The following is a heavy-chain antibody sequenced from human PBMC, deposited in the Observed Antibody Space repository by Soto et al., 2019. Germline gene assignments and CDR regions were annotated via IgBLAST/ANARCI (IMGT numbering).Heavy chain of an antibody. D-gene: IGHD1-26*01. CDR1: GFTVSTYE. Sequence: EVELVESGGGLVQPGGAFRLSCTASGFTVSTYEMNWVRQAPGKGLDWLAYITGSGGAIYFAYSVKGRFSISSDNDKNELYLEMNSLGAEATAVYYCARVHTELNTAIIPIYYGMEVWGQGPTVTGSS. V-gene: IGHV3-48*03. CDR3: ARVHTELNTAIIPIYYGMEV. J-gene: IGHJ6*02. CDR2: ITGSGGAI.